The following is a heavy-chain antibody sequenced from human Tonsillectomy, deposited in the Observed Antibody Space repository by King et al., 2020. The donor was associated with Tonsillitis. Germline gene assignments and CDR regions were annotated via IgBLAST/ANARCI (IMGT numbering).Heavy chain of an antibody. CDR1: GFSLSTSGMC. CDR2: IDWDDDK. V-gene: IGHV2-70*20. CDR3: ARTIHDYGDYTVPFDY. D-gene: IGHD4-17*01. J-gene: IGHJ4*02. Sequence: TLKESGPALVKPTQTLTLTCTFSGFSLSTSGMCVSWVRQPPGKALEWLALIDWDDDKYYSTSLKTRLTISKDTSKNQVVLTMTNMDPVDTATYYCARTIHDYGDYTVPFDYWGQGTLVTVSS.